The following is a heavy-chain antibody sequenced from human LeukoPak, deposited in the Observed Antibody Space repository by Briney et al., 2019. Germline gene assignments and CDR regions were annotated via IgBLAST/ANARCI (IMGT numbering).Heavy chain of an antibody. V-gene: IGHV3-7*03. Sequence: GGSLRLSCAASGFTFGSYWMSWVRQAPGKGLEWVANIKQDGSEKYYVDSVKGRFTISRDNAKNSLYLQMNSLRAEDTAVYYCAREKPPRYYYYGMDVWGQGTTVTVSS. CDR3: AREKPPRYYYYGMDV. CDR2: IKQDGSEK. CDR1: GFTFGSYW. J-gene: IGHJ6*02.